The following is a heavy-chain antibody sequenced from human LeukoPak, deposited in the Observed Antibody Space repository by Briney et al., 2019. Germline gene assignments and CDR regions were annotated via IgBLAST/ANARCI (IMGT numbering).Heavy chain of an antibody. J-gene: IGHJ6*03. V-gene: IGHV1-69*06. Sequence: GASVKVSCKASGGTFSSYAISWVRQAPGQGLEWMGGIIPIFGTANYAQKFQGRVTITADKSTSTAYMELSSLRSEDTAVYYCARGGYCSSTSCLVYYYYYYMDVWGKGTTVTVSS. CDR3: ARGGYCSSTSCLVYYYYYYMDV. CDR2: IIPIFGTA. D-gene: IGHD2-2*01. CDR1: GGTFSSYA.